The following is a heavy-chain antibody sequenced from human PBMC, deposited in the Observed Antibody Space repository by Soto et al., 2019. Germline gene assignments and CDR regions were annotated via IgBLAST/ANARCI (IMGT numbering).Heavy chain of an antibody. J-gene: IGHJ5*02. CDR3: AREGDCSSTSCYQSWFDP. D-gene: IGHD2-2*01. V-gene: IGHV3-33*01. CDR1: GFTFSSYG. Sequence: QVQLVESGGGVVQRGRSLRLSCAASGFTFSSYGMHWVRQAPGKGLEWVAVIWYDGSNKYYADSVKGRFTISRDNSKNTLYLQMNSLRAEDTAVYYCAREGDCSSTSCYQSWFDPWGQGTLVTVSS. CDR2: IWYDGSNK.